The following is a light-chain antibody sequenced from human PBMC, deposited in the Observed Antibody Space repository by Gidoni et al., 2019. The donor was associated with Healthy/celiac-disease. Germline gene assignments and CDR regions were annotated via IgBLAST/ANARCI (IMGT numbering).Light chain of an antibody. CDR2: STN. J-gene: IGLJ3*02. Sequence: QSVLTQPPSASGTPGPRVTISGSGSSSNIGSNTVNWYQQLPGTAPKLLIYSTNQRPSGVPDRFSGSKSGTSASLAISGLQSEDEADYYCAAWDDSLNGWVFGGGTKLTVL. CDR1: SSNIGSNT. V-gene: IGLV1-44*01. CDR3: AAWDDSLNGWV.